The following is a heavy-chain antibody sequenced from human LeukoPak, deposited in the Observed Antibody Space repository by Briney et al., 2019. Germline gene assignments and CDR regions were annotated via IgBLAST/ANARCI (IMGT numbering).Heavy chain of an antibody. Sequence: PSETLSLTCTVSGDSIRSYYRSWIRQPPGKGLEWIGYVYFSESTKYNPSLKSRVTISIDTSKSQFSLRLSSVTAADTAVYYCASFSGYGGNFFDYWGQGTLVTVSS. CDR2: VYFSEST. V-gene: IGHV4-4*08. CDR1: GDSIRSYY. J-gene: IGHJ4*02. D-gene: IGHD4-23*01. CDR3: ASFSGYGGNFFDY.